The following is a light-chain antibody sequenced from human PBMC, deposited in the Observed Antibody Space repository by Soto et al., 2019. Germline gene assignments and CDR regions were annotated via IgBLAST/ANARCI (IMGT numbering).Light chain of an antibody. CDR3: QQSYSTLWT. Sequence: DIQMTQSPSSLSASVGDRVTITCRASQSISSYLNWYQQKPGKAPKLLTYAASSLQSGVPSRFSGSGSGTDFTLTISSLQPEDFATYYCQQSYSTLWTVGQATKVDIK. J-gene: IGKJ1*01. V-gene: IGKV1-39*01. CDR2: AAS. CDR1: QSISSY.